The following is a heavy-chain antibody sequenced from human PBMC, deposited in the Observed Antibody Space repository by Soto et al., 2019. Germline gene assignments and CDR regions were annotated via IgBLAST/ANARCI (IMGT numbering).Heavy chain of an antibody. V-gene: IGHV1-2*04. CDR3: AREGGSSMVRGVIITYSGGMDV. D-gene: IGHD3-10*01. CDR1: GYTFTGYY. Sequence: ASVKVSCKASGYTFTGYYMHWVRQAPGQGLEWMGWINPNSGGTNYAQKFRGWVTMTRDTSISTAYMELSRLRSDDTAVYYCAREGGSSMVRGVIITYSGGMDVWGQGTTVTVSS. J-gene: IGHJ6*02. CDR2: INPNSGGT.